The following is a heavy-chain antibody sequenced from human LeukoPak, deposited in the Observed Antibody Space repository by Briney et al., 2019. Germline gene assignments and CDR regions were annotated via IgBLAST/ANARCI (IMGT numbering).Heavy chain of an antibody. Sequence: SETLSLTCTVSGGSISSYYWSWIRQPAGKGLEWIGRIYTSGSTNYNPSLKSRVTMSVDTSKNQFSLKLSSVTAADTAVYYCARDSYYYDSSGYYYGDYWGQGTLVTVSS. J-gene: IGHJ4*02. CDR2: IYTSGST. CDR3: ARDSYYYDSSGYYYGDY. CDR1: GGSISSYY. V-gene: IGHV4-4*07. D-gene: IGHD3-22*01.